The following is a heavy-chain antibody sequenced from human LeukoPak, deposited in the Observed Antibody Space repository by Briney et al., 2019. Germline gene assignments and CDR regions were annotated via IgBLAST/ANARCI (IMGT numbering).Heavy chain of an antibody. CDR2: INSDSISR. D-gene: IGHD3-10*01. Sequence: GGPLRLSCEGSGFDISTCWMHWVRQAPGAGLVWVARINSDSISRSYADSVEGRFTISRDNTKNTLYLEMNSLRADDTAVYYCARDSYYGGYPLAGWGQGILVSVSS. J-gene: IGHJ4*02. CDR3: ARDSYYGGYPLAG. CDR1: GFDISTCW. V-gene: IGHV3-74*01.